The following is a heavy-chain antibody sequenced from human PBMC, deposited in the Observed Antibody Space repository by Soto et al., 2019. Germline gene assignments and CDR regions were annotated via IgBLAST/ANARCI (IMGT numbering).Heavy chain of an antibody. J-gene: IGHJ3*01. CDR3: ARSMVRGAIGAFDA. Sequence: QVQLQESGPGLVKPSQTLSLTCTVSGGSISSGTSYWTWIRQAPGTGLELIGYIYYSGNTFYNPSLKSRVTLSIDTSKNQFSLKLSSVTAADTAVYYCARSMVRGAIGAFDAWGQGTVVTVSS. CDR2: IYYSGNT. D-gene: IGHD3-10*01. CDR1: GGSISSGTSY. V-gene: IGHV4-30-4*01.